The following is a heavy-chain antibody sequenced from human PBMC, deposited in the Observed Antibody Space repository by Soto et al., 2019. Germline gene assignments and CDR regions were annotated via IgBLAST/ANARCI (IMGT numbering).Heavy chain of an antibody. CDR3: ARDRPDYSSGWYKGNYYYYGMDV. Sequence: SETLSLTCTVSGGSISSYYWSWIRQPPGKGLEWIGYIYYSGSTNYNPSLKSRVTISVDTSKNQFSLKLSSVTAADTAVYYCARDRPDYSSGWYKGNYYYYGMDVWGQGTTVTVS. CDR1: GGSISSYY. V-gene: IGHV4-59*01. J-gene: IGHJ6*02. D-gene: IGHD6-19*01. CDR2: IYYSGST.